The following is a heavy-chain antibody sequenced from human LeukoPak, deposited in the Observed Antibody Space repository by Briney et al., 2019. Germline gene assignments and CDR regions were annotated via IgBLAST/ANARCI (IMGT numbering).Heavy chain of an antibody. J-gene: IGHJ4*02. Sequence: GSSVKVSCTASGGTFSSYAISWVRQAPGKGLEWVAVTSSDLNVKLCADSVKGRFTISRDNSRSTLYLQMNSLRPEDTAIYYCAREGYYGSGSPPSLYFDYWAREPWSPSPQ. V-gene: IGHV3-30-3*01. CDR1: GGTFSSYA. D-gene: IGHD3-10*01. CDR3: AREGYYGSGSPPSLYFDY. CDR2: TSSDLNVK.